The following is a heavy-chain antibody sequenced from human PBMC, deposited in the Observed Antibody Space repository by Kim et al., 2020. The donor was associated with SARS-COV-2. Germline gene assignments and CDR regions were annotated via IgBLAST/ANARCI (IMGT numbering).Heavy chain of an antibody. V-gene: IGHV4-39*01. CDR1: GGSISTRYY. CDR2: IYYGGST. D-gene: IGHD3-22*01. J-gene: IGHJ4*02. CDR3: ARSYYYDDGGSSSFGS. Sequence: SETLSLTCTVSGGSISTRYYWGWIRQPPGKGLEWIGSIYYGGSTYYNPSLKSRVTISVDTSKNQFSLRLSSVTAADSAVYFCARSYYYDDGGSSSFGSWGQGSPVTVTS.